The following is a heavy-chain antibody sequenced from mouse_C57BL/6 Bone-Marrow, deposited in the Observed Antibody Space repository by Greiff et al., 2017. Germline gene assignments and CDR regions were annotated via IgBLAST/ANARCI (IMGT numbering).Heavy chain of an antibody. D-gene: IGHD2-1*01. CDR3: ARHLYYGNSWYFDV. V-gene: IGHV5-2*03. J-gene: IGHJ1*03. CDR1: EYEFPSHD. CDR2: INSDGGST. Sequence: EVMLVESGGGLVQPGESLKLPCESNEYEFPSHDMSWVRKTPEKRLELVAAINSDGGSTYYPDTMERRFIISRDNTKKTLYLQMSSLRSEDTALYYCARHLYYGNSWYFDVWGTGTTVTVSS.